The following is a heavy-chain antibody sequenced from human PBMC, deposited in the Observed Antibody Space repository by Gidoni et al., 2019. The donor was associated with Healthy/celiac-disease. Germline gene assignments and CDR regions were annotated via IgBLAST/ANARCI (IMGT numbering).Heavy chain of an antibody. CDR1: GFTFSSYA. CDR2: ISYDGSNK. Sequence: QVQLVESGGGVVQPGRSLRLSCAASGFTFSSYAMHWVRQAPGKELEWVAVISYDGSNKYYADSVKGRFTISRDNSKNTLYLQMNSLRAEDTAVYYCARGGDPGAGTDYGMDVWGQGTTVTVSS. J-gene: IGHJ6*02. CDR3: ARGGDPGAGTDYGMDV. D-gene: IGHD1-7*01. V-gene: IGHV3-30-3*01.